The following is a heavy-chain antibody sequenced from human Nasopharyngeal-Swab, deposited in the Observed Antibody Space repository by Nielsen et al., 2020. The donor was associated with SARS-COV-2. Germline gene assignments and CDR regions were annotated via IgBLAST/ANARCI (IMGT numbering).Heavy chain of an antibody. CDR2: IYHSGST. Sequence: WVRQPPGKGVEWIGEIYHSGSTNYNPSLKSRVTISVDKSKNQFSLKLSSVTAADTAVYYCARQPDRYYYDSSGYSDYWGQGTLVTVSS. V-gene: IGHV4-4*02. CDR3: ARQPDRYYYDSSGYSDY. D-gene: IGHD3-22*01. J-gene: IGHJ4*02.